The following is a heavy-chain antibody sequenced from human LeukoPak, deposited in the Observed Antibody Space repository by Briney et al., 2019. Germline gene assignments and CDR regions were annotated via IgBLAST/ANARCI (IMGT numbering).Heavy chain of an antibody. Sequence: GGSLRLSCAASGFTFSSYWMHWVRQAPGKGLVWVSRINSDGSSTSYADSVKGRFTISRDNAKNTLYLQMNSLRAEDTAVYYRARADTGWAVAGTRDAFDIWGQGTMVTVSS. J-gene: IGHJ3*02. CDR2: INSDGSST. CDR1: GFTFSSYW. V-gene: IGHV3-74*01. CDR3: ARADTGWAVAGTRDAFDI. D-gene: IGHD6-19*01.